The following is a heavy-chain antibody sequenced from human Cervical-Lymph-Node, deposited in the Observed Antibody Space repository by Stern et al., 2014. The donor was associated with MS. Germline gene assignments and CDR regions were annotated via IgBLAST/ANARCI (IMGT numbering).Heavy chain of an antibody. CDR2: INHNGDT. D-gene: IGHD6-13*01. Sequence: QVQLQQWGAGLLKPSETLSLTCGVSGGSFSDYYWSWIRQAPGKGLEWIGEINHNGDTNYNPSLKSRVSLSVDPSKNQFPLKLSSVPAADTSVYYCARGPQHSSWYFPFDYWGQGTLVTVSS. CDR3: ARGPQHSSWYFPFDY. J-gene: IGHJ4*02. V-gene: IGHV4-34*01. CDR1: GGSFSDYY.